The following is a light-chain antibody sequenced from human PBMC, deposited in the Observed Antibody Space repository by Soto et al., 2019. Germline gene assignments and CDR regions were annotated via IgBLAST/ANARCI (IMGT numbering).Light chain of an antibody. V-gene: IGKV3D-15*01. CDR2: GAS. CDR1: QSVSSN. J-gene: IGKJ5*01. Sequence: EIVMTQSPATLSVSPGERATLSCRASQSVSSNLAWYQQKPGQAPRLLIYGASNRATGIPARFSGSGSGTDFTLTITRLEPEDSAAYFCQQYTGPPTTFGQGTRLEIK. CDR3: QQYTGPPTT.